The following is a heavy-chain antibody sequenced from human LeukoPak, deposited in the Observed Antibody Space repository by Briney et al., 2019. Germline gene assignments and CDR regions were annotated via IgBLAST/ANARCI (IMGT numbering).Heavy chain of an antibody. CDR1: GYTFTGYY. Sequence: ASVKVSCKASGYTFTGYYMHWVRQAPGQGLEWMGRINPNSGGTNYAQKFQGRVTITTDESTSTAYMELSSLRSEDTAVYYCARASTSGYYYYFDYWGQGTLVTVSS. D-gene: IGHD3-22*01. V-gene: IGHV1-2*06. J-gene: IGHJ4*02. CDR3: ARASTSGYYYYFDY. CDR2: INPNSGGT.